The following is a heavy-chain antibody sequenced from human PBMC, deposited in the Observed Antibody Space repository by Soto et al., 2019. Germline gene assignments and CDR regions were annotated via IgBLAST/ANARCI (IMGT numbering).Heavy chain of an antibody. J-gene: IGHJ6*03. Sequence: EVQLVESGGGLVKPGGPLRLSCAASGFTFSSYSMNWVRQAPGKGLEWVSSISSSSSYIYYADSVKGRFTISRDNAKNSLYLQMNSLRAEDTAVYYCARSERYYDFWSGYYSYYYYYMDVWGKGTTVTVSS. CDR1: GFTFSSYS. D-gene: IGHD3-3*01. CDR3: ARSERYYDFWSGYYSYYYYYMDV. V-gene: IGHV3-21*01. CDR2: ISSSSSYI.